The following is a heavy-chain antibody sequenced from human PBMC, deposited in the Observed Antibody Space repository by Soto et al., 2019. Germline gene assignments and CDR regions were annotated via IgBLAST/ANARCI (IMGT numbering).Heavy chain of an antibody. J-gene: IGHJ6*02. Sequence: PGGSLRLSCAASGFTFSSYGMHWVRQAPGKGLEWVAVIWYDGSNKYYADSVKGRFTISRDNSKNTLYLQMNSLRAEDTAVYYCARDGRGTMVTTEPYYYGMDVWGQGTTVTVSS. D-gene: IGHD4-17*01. CDR1: GFTFSSYG. V-gene: IGHV3-33*01. CDR2: IWYDGSNK. CDR3: ARDGRGTMVTTEPYYYGMDV.